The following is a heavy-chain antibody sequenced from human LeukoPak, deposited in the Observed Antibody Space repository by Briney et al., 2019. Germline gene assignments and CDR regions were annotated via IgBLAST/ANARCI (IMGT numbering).Heavy chain of an antibody. Sequence: SETLSLTCTVSGGSVNFGSSYWSWIRQSPGKALEWIGYIYYSGSVSYNPSLKSRVTISVDTSENQVSLKVNSVTALDTAVYYCARVRVWDFDYWGHGTLVTVSS. D-gene: IGHD7-27*01. V-gene: IGHV4-61*01. CDR1: GGSVNFGSSY. J-gene: IGHJ4*01. CDR3: ARVRVWDFDY. CDR2: IYYSGSV.